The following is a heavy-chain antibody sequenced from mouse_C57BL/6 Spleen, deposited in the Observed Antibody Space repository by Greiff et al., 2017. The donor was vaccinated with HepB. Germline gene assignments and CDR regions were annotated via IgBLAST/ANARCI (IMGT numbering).Heavy chain of an antibody. V-gene: IGHV3-6*01. CDR2: ISYDGSN. Sequence: EVHLVESGPGLVKPSQSLSLTCSVTGYSITSGYYWNWIRQFPGNKLEWMGYISYDGSNNYNPSLKNRISITRDTSKNQFFLKLNSVTTEDTATYYCARVDGYYYFDYWGQGTTLTVSS. J-gene: IGHJ2*01. CDR3: ARVDGYYYFDY. CDR1: GYSITSGYY. D-gene: IGHD2-3*01.